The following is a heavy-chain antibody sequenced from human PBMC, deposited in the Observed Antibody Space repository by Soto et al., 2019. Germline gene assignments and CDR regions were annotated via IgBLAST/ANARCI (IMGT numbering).Heavy chain of an antibody. D-gene: IGHD2-15*01. J-gene: IGHJ4*02. V-gene: IGHV3-33*01. CDR3: ARDGKDCSGGSCYRYLDY. CDR2: IWYDGSNK. Sequence: GGSLRLSCAASGFTFSSYGMHWVRQAPGKGLEWVAVIWYDGSNKYYADSVKGRFTISRDNSKNTLYLQMNSLRAEDTAVYYCARDGKDCSGGSCYRYLDYWGQGTLVTVSS. CDR1: GFTFSSYG.